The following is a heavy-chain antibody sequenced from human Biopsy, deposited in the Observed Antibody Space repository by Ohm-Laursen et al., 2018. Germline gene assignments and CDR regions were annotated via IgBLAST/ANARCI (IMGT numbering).Heavy chain of an antibody. CDR1: RDSISNYY. J-gene: IGHJ3*01. D-gene: IGHD4/OR15-4a*01. Sequence: GTLSLTCTVSRDSISNYYWTWIRQSPGKGLEWIGYIYYTGSTNYSPSLKSRATISLDTSKDRFSLKLTSVTAADTATYFCARGPYGDNAGAFDVWGQGTVVTVSS. CDR3: ARGPYGDNAGAFDV. CDR2: IYYTGST. V-gene: IGHV4-59*12.